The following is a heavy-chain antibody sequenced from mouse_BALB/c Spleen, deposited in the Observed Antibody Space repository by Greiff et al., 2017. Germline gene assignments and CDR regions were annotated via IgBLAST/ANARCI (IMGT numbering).Heavy chain of an antibody. CDR3: ARDGAVYYAMDY. CDR2: IRNKANGYTT. Sequence: EVKLVESGGGLVQPGGSLRLSCATSGFTFTDYYMSWVRQPPGKALEWLGFIRNKANGYTTEYSASVKGRFTISRDNSQSILYLQMNTLRAEDSATYYCARDGAVYYAMDYWGQGTSVTVSS. V-gene: IGHV7-3*02. CDR1: GFTFTDYY. J-gene: IGHJ4*01.